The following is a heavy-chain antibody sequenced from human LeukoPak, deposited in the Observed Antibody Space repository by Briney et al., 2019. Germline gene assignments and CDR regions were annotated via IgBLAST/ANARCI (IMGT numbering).Heavy chain of an antibody. D-gene: IGHD6-13*01. CDR1: GFTFSDYY. CDR2: IRYDGSNK. CDR3: AKAGAAAGTYYFDY. V-gene: IGHV3-30*02. Sequence: PGGSLRLSCAASGFTFSDYYMSWIRQAPGKGLEWVAFIRYDGSNKYYADSVKGRFTISRDNSKNTLYLQMNSLRAEDTAVYYCAKAGAAAGTYYFDYWGQGTLVTVSS. J-gene: IGHJ4*02.